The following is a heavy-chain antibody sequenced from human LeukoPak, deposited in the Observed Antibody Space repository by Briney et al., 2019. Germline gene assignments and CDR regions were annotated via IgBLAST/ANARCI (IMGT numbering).Heavy chain of an antibody. Sequence: GGSLRLSCAGSGFSTSRSWMSWVRQTPGKGLEWVANINQDGSQKYYVDSVKGRFTITRDNAKNSLFLQMNSLRAEDPAMYFCTRDQSWGQGTLVTASS. CDR2: INQDGSQK. V-gene: IGHV3-7*03. CDR1: GFSTSRSW. CDR3: TRDQS. J-gene: IGHJ4*02.